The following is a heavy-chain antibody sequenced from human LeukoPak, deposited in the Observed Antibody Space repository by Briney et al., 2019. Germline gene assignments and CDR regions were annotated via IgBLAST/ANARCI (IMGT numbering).Heavy chain of an antibody. V-gene: IGHV1-69*04. CDR3: AIDPWDGSLDGYNKGEYYFDY. Sequence: SVQVSCQSSRGTFSSYAISWVRQAPGQGLEWMGRIITVFGIADYAQKFQGRVTITADKSTSTAYMELSSLRSEDTGVYYCAIDPWDGSLDGYNKGEYYFDYWGRGTLVTVSS. CDR2: IITVFGIA. J-gene: IGHJ4*02. D-gene: IGHD5-24*01. CDR1: RGTFSSYA.